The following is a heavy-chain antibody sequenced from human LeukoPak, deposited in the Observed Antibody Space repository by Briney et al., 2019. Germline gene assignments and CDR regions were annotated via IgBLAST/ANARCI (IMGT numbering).Heavy chain of an antibody. V-gene: IGHV4-31*03. CDR3: ARGPAARYYYYMDV. J-gene: IGHJ6*03. Sequence: SQTLSLTCTLSGGPISSGGYYWSSIRQHPGKRLEGIGYIYYSGSTYYNPSLKSRVTISVDTSKNQFSLKLSSVTAADTAVYYCARGPAARYYYYMDVWGKGTTVTVSS. D-gene: IGHD6-6*01. CDR2: IYYSGST. CDR1: GGPISSGGYY.